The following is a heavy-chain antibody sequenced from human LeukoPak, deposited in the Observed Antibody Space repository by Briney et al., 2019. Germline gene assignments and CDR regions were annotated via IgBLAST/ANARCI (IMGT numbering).Heavy chain of an antibody. J-gene: IGHJ4*02. V-gene: IGHV3-33*01. CDR3: ARATGPFDY. Sequence: GGSLRLSCVASGFMFSVYGMHWVRQAPGKGLEWVAVIWNDGSNKYYADSVKGRFTISRDNSKNTLYLQMNSLRAEDTAVYSCARATGPFDYWGQGTLVTVSS. CDR2: IWNDGSNK. CDR1: GFMFSVYG.